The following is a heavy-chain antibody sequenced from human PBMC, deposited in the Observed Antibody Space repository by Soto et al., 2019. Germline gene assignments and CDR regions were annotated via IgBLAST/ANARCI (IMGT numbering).Heavy chain of an antibody. CDR3: ARIIPEAGGRRYFDL. J-gene: IGHJ2*01. CDR2: INSSSSYT. V-gene: IGHV3-11*05. Sequence: QVQLVESGGGLVKPGGSLRLSCAASGFTFSDYYMSWIRQAPGKGLEWVSYINSSSSYTNYADSVKGRFTISRDNAKNSLYLQMNSLSAEDTDVYYCARIIPEAGGRRYFDLWGRGTLVTVSS. D-gene: IGHD6-13*01. CDR1: GFTFSDYY.